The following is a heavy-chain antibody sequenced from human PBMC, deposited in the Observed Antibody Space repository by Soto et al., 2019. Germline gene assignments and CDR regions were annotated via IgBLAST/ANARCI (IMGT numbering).Heavy chain of an antibody. CDR2: ILHDETP. D-gene: IGHD2-21*01. CDR3: AKDLFPTSGQRFFFES. J-gene: IGHJ4*02. CDR1: GFTFSTYA. V-gene: IGHV3-23*01. Sequence: GGSLRLSCAASGFTFSTYAMTWVRQAPGRGLEWVSTILHDETPFYTDSVKGRFTISRDNVRGTLYLQMNGLRVEDTALYFCAKDLFPTSGQRFFFESWGQGSLVTVSS.